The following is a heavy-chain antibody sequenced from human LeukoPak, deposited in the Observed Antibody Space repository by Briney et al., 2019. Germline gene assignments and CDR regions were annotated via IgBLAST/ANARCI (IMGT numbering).Heavy chain of an antibody. D-gene: IGHD4-17*01. J-gene: IGHJ3*02. CDR2: IYPGDSDT. Sequence: GESLKISCRGSGYSFTSYWIGWVRQMPGEGLEWMGIIYPGDSDTRYSPSFQGQVNISADKSISTAYLQWSSLKASDTAMYYCARPLKTTGGAFDIWGQGRMVTVSS. V-gene: IGHV5-51*01. CDR1: GYSFTSYW. CDR3: ARPLKTTGGAFDI.